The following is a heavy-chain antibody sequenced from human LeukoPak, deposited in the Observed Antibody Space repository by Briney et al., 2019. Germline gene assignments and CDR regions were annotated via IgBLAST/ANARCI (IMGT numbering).Heavy chain of an antibody. CDR1: GYTFTSYY. CDR3: ARTIPIAPAAAGALGY. J-gene: IGHJ4*02. D-gene: IGHD2-2*01. V-gene: IGHV1-46*01. Sequence: ASVKVSCKASGYTFTSYYMHWVRQAPGQGLEWMGIINPSGGSTSYAQRFQGRVTMTRDTSTSTVYMELSSLRSEDTAVYYCARTIPIAPAAAGALGYWGQGTLVTVPS. CDR2: INPSGGST.